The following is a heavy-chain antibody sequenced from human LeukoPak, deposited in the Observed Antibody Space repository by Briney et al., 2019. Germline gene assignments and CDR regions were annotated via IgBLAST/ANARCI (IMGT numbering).Heavy chain of an antibody. Sequence: XDSMNWVRQAXGXGXEWISYISDDGNSKYYGDSVKGRFTISRDNAKNSLYLQMNSLRAEDTAVYYCAREFLDSSFDSWGQGTLVTVSS. CDR1: XDS. J-gene: IGHJ4*02. V-gene: IGHV3-48*01. CDR2: ISDDGNSK. D-gene: IGHD6-19*01. CDR3: AREFLDSSFDS.